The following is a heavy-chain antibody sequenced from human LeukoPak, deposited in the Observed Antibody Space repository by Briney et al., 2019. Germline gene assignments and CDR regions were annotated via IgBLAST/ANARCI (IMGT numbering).Heavy chain of an antibody. D-gene: IGHD6-19*01. CDR3: ARDGRQWLAQYWFDP. Sequence: SETLSLTCTVSGYSLSSGHYWGWIRQPPGKGLEWIGSMYHSGSTYYNPPLKSRVTISVDTSKNQFSLRLSSVTAADTAVYYCARDGRQWLAQYWFDPWGQGTLVTVSS. V-gene: IGHV4-38-2*02. CDR2: MYHSGST. CDR1: GYSLSSGHY. J-gene: IGHJ5*02.